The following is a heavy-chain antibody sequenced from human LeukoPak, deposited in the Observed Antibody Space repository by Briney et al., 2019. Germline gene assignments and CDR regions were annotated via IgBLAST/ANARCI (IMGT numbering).Heavy chain of an antibody. CDR3: ARGVAYCSSTSCYPSFVYYYYYYMDV. D-gene: IGHD2-2*01. CDR1: GGSISSGGYY. V-gene: IGHV4-31*03. Sequence: PSETLSLTCTVSGGSISSGGYYWSWIRQHPGKGLEWIGYIYYSGSTYYNPSLKSRVTISVDTSKNQFSLKLSSVTSADTAVYYCARGVAYCSSTSCYPSFVYYYYYYMDVWGKGTTVTGSS. J-gene: IGHJ6*03. CDR2: IYYSGST.